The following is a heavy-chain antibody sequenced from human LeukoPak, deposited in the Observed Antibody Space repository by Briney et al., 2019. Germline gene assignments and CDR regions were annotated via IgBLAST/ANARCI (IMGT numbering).Heavy chain of an antibody. D-gene: IGHD3-10*01. V-gene: IGHV1-18*04. Sequence: ASVKVSCKASGYTFTSYGISWVRQAPGQGLEWMGWISAYNGNTNYAQKLQGRVTMTTDTSTSTAYMELRSLRSADTAVYYCARDRGSGSNYSPDYYYYGMDVWGKGNTVTVSS. CDR1: GYTFTSYG. J-gene: IGHJ6*04. CDR3: ARDRGSGSNYSPDYYYYGMDV. CDR2: ISAYNGNT.